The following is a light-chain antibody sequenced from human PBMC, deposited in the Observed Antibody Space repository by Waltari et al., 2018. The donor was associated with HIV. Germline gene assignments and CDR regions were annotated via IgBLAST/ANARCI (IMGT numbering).Light chain of an antibody. V-gene: IGLV2-23*02. CDR1: SSDVGRYNL. CDR3: CSYAGSSTSPWV. Sequence: QSALTQPASVSGSPGQSITISCTGTSSDVGRYNLFSWYQQHPGKAPKLMIYEVSKRPSGVANRFSGSKSGNTASLTISGLQAEDEADYYCCSYAGSSTSPWVFGGGTKLTVL. J-gene: IGLJ3*02. CDR2: EVS.